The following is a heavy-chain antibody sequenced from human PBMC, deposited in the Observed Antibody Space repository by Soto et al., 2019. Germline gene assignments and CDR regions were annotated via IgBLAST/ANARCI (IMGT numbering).Heavy chain of an antibody. V-gene: IGHV1-69*13. J-gene: IGHJ6*02. CDR2: IIPIFGTA. D-gene: IGHD2-15*01. Sequence: SVKVSCKASGGTFSSYAISWVRQAPGQGLERMGGIIPIFGTANYAQKFQGRVTITADESTSTAYMELSSLRSEDTAVYYCAVPDGCSGGSFYSYYYYYGMDVWCQGTTVTVSS. CDR3: AVPDGCSGGSFYSYYYYYGMDV. CDR1: GGTFSSYA.